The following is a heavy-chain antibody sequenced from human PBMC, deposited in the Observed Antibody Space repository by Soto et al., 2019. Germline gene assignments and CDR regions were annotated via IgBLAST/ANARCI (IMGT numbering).Heavy chain of an antibody. V-gene: IGHV1-18*01. CDR2: VGTNNDNT. CDR1: GYTFTAYG. D-gene: IGHD3-22*01. CDR3: ARELNTESSAYYSFAY. Sequence: ASVKVSCKTSGYTFTAYGLAWLRQAPGQRPEWMGWVGTNNDNTNYAEKFQGRVTMTTDTSTATTYMELRSLRSDDTAVYYCARELNTESSAYYSFAYWGQGTLVTVSS. J-gene: IGHJ4*02.